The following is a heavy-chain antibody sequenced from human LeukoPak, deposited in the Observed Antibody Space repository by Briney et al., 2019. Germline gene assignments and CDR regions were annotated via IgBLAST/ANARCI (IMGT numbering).Heavy chain of an antibody. V-gene: IGHV3-23*01. CDR1: GFTFSSYA. CDR3: ARPGCGGNCYYRMDV. D-gene: IGHD2-21*01. J-gene: IGHJ6*04. CDR2: VSYDITRT. Sequence: DPGGSLRLSCAASGFTFSSYAMTWVRQAPGKGLEWISAVSYDITRTFYADSVKGRFAISRDNSRNTLFLQMNSLRADDTAVYYCARPGCGGNCYYRMDVWGKGTTVTVSS.